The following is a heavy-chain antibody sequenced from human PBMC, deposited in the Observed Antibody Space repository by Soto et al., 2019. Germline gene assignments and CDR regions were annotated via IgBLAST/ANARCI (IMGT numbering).Heavy chain of an antibody. D-gene: IGHD3-10*01. CDR3: AKAVDITVRGVPPSDY. Sequence: QLQLVESGGGVVQPGRSLRLSCAASGFTFHNYGMHWVRQAPGKGLEWVAVISYDGSNKYYADSVKGRFTIPRDNSKNILYLQMNSLRDEDTAVYFCAKAVDITVRGVPPSDYWGQGTLVTVSS. CDR2: ISYDGSNK. CDR1: GFTFHNYG. J-gene: IGHJ4*02. V-gene: IGHV3-30*18.